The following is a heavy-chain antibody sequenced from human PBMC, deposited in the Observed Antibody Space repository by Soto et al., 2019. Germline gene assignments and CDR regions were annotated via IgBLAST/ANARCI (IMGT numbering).Heavy chain of an antibody. CDR2: INPSGGST. Sequence: ASVKVSCKASGYTFTSYYMHWVRQAPGQGLEWMGIINPSGGSTSYAQKFQGRVTMTRDTSTSTVYMELSSLRSEDTAVYYCATVGYSYGYPHYCYYQRYGRLGPRDHGHRLL. CDR3: ATVGYSYGYPHYCYYQRYGR. D-gene: IGHD5-18*01. V-gene: IGHV1-46*01. J-gene: IGHJ6*02. CDR1: GYTFTSYY.